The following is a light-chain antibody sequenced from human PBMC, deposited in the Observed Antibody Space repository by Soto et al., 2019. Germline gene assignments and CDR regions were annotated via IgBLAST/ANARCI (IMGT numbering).Light chain of an antibody. CDR2: KAS. V-gene: IGKV1-5*03. J-gene: IGKJ1*01. CDR3: QQYDYSRT. Sequence: DIQMTQSPSTLSASVGDRVISTCRASQSISGCLAWYQQKPGIAPKLLIYKASTLQDGVPPRFSGSGSGTEFSLTIRSLHPDDFATYYCQQYDYSRTFGQGTKVDI. CDR1: QSISGC.